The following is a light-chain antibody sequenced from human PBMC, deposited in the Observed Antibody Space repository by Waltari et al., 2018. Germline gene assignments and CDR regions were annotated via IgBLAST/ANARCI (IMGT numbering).Light chain of an antibody. CDR2: GAS. J-gene: IGKJ2*01. CDR3: HQYNNWPPYT. V-gene: IGKV3-15*01. Sequence: EVVMTQSPATLSVSPGERATLSCRAIQNVNSNVAWYQQKPGQAPRLLIYGASSTATGIPARFSGSGSGTEFTLTISSLQSEDFAVYYCHQYNNWPPYTFGQGTKLEIK. CDR1: QNVNSN.